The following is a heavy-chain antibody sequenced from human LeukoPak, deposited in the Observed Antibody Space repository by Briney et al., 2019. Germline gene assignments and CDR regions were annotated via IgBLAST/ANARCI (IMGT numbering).Heavy chain of an antibody. Sequence: SETLSLTCTVSGGSFSSSSYYWGWIRQPPGKGLEWIGSIYYSGSTYYNPSLKSRVTISVDTSKNQFSLKLSSVTAADTAVYYCRLWSAGYAFDIWGQGTMVTVSS. D-gene: IGHD5-18*01. CDR3: RLWSAGYAFDI. V-gene: IGHV4-39*01. J-gene: IGHJ3*02. CDR2: IYYSGST. CDR1: GGSFSSSSYY.